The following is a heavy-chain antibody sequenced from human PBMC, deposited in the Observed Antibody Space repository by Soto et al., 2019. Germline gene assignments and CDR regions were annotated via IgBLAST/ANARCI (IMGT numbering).Heavy chain of an antibody. CDR1: RFTYGAYA. J-gene: IGHJ4*02. CDR3: AKDPPGRHIIVVTALDC. CDR2: ISGSGGNT. Sequence: LQSGGGLVQPGGSLRLSCAGSRFTYGAYAMSWVRQAPGKGLEWVSSISGSGGNTFYADSVKGRFTISRDNSKNTLYLQMNSLRAEDTAVYYCAKDPPGRHIIVVTALDCWGQGTLVTVSA. V-gene: IGHV3-23*01. D-gene: IGHD2-21*02.